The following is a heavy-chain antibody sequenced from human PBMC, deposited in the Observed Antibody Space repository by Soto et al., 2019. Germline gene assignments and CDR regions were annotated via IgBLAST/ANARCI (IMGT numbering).Heavy chain of an antibody. V-gene: IGHV1-8*01. J-gene: IGHJ4*02. CDR2: MNPNSGNT. Sequence: ASVKVSCEASGYTFTSYDINWVLQATGQGLEWMGWMNPNSGNTGYAQKFQGRVTMTRNTSISTAYMELSSLRSEDTAVYYCARGPSYSSGREPKIYYRGQETLVTVSS. CDR1: GYTFTSYD. D-gene: IGHD6-19*01. CDR3: ARGPSYSSGREPKIYY.